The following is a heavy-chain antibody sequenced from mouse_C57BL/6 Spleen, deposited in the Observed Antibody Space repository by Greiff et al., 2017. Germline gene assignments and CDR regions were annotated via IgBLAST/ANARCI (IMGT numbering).Heavy chain of an antibody. CDR3: ARSLRGCAY. Sequence: DVHLVESGGGLVKPGGSLKLSCAASGFTFSSYAMSWVRQTPDKRLAWVATISDGGSYTFYPDNVKGRFTISRDNAKNNLYMQMSHLKSEDTAIYYCARSLRGCAYWGQGTLVTVSA. CDR1: GFTFSSYA. J-gene: IGHJ3*01. CDR2: ISDGGSYT. V-gene: IGHV5-4*01. D-gene: IGHD1-1*01.